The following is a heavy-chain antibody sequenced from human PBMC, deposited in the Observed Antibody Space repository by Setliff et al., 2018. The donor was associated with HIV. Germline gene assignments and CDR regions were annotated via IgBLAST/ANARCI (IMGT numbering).Heavy chain of an antibody. CDR3: ARTDWARTSYYYYYGMDV. Sequence: SETLSLTCTVSGGSITRTPYYWGWIRQPPGKGLEWVGSIHHSGTAYDNPSLKSRVTISLDTSKNQFSLKLSSVTAADTAVYYCARTDWARTSYYYYYGMDVWGQGTTVTVSS. CDR1: GGSITRTPYY. CDR2: IHHSGTA. J-gene: IGHJ6*02. V-gene: IGHV4-39*01. D-gene: IGHD3-9*01.